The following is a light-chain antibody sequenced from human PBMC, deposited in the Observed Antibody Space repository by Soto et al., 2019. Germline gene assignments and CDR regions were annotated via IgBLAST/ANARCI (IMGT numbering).Light chain of an antibody. Sequence: DVVMTQSPLSLPVTLGQPASISCRSSQSLVQSDGHNYLSWFQQRPGQCPRRRIYKVSKRSSGVPDRFGGSGSGTDFTLKISRVEDEDVVIYYYIQGTNSYTFGQGTRLDTK. J-gene: IGKJ2*01. CDR2: KVS. CDR3: IQGTNSYT. CDR1: QSLVQSDGHNY. V-gene: IGKV2-30*02.